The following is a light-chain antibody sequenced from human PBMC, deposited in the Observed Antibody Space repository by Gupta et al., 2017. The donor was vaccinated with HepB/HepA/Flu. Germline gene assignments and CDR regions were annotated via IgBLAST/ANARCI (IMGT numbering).Light chain of an antibody. Sequence: SALTQPASVSGSPGQSITISCTRTSSDVGGYNYVSWYQQPPGKAPKLMIYDVSNRPAGVASRFSGSKAGNTASLTISGLQGEDEADYYCSADTSSSTLVFGGGTKLTVL. CDR1: SSDVGGYNY. CDR2: DVS. V-gene: IGLV2-14*03. J-gene: IGLJ2*01. CDR3: SADTSSSTLV.